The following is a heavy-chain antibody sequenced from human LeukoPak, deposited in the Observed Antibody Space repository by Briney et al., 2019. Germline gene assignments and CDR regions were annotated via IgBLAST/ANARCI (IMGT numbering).Heavy chain of an antibody. V-gene: IGHV3-53*05. D-gene: IGHD3-10*01. CDR1: GLTVSSNY. CDR2: IYSGGST. J-gene: IGHJ4*02. CDR3: AKDGRGYYYGSGSEY. Sequence: HSGGSLRLSCAASGLTVSSNYMSWVRQAPGKGLEWVSVIYSGGSTYYADSVKGRFTISRDNSKNTLYLQMNSLRAEDTAVYYCAKDGRGYYYGSGSEYWGQGTLVTVSS.